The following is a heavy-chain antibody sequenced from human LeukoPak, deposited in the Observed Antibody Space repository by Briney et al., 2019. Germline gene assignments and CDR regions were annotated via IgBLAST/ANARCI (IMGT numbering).Heavy chain of an antibody. J-gene: IGHJ4*02. CDR1: GFTFSSYW. CDR2: IKQDGSET. D-gene: IGHD2-15*01. V-gene: IGHV3-7*03. CDR3: AREYCSGGSCYKGGIDY. Sequence: GGSLRLSCAASGFTFSSYWMTWVRQAPGKGLEWVANIKQDGSETYYVDSVKGRFTISRDNAKHSLYLQMNSLRAEGTAVYYCAREYCSGGSCYKGGIDYWGQGTLVTVSS.